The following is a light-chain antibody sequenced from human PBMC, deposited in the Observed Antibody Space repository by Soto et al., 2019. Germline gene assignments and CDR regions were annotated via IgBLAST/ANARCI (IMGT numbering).Light chain of an antibody. V-gene: IGLV2-8*01. Sequence: QSALTEPPSSSGSPGQSVTISCTGTISDVGGYNYVAWYQQHPGKAPKLMIYEVNKRPSGVPDRFSGSKSGSTASLTVSGLQAEDEADYYCSSYAGSSTYVFGTGTKVNVL. CDR2: EVN. CDR3: SSYAGSSTYV. J-gene: IGLJ1*01. CDR1: ISDVGGYNY.